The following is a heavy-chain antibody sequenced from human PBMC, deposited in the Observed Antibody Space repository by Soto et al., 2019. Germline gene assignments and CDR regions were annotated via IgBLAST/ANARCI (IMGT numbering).Heavy chain of an antibody. D-gene: IGHD3-10*01. CDR1: GFSLSTSGVG. CDR2: IYWDDDK. J-gene: IGHJ6*02. Sequence: QITLKESGPTLVKPTQTLTLTCTFSGFSLSTSGVGVGWIRQPPGKALEWLALIYWDDDKRYSPSLKSRLTITKDTSKNQVVLTMTNMDPVDTATYYCAHRGPYYYGSGTHRRSGMDVWGQGTTVTVSS. CDR3: AHRGPYYYGSGTHRRSGMDV. V-gene: IGHV2-5*02.